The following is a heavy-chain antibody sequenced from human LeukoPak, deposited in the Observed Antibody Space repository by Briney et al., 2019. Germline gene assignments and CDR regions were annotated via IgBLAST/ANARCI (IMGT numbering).Heavy chain of an antibody. CDR1: GFTFKKYD. V-gene: IGHV3-23*01. CDR2: IDGSGAAT. Sequence: GGSLRLSCEVSGFTFKKYDMVWLRQAPGTGLEWLSAIDGSGAATYDPESVKSRFIISRDNSSNTVYLKMRSLRAEDTALYNCVTDKAFAGRPVGATWGERALVTVSS. CDR3: VTDKAFAGRPVGAT. J-gene: IGHJ5*02. D-gene: IGHD3-3*02.